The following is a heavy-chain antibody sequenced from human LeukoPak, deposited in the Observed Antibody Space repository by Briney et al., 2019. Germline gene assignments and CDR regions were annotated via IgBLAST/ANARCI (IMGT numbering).Heavy chain of an antibody. Sequence: SETLSLTCTVSGGSISSSSYYWGWIRQPPGKGLEWIGSVYYSGSTYYNPSLKSRVTISVDTSKSQFSLKLSSVTAADTAVYYCARRRTLYYDSSGRRGGHFDYWGQGTLVTVSS. CDR2: VYYSGST. J-gene: IGHJ4*02. V-gene: IGHV4-39*01. CDR3: ARRRTLYYDSSGRRGGHFDY. D-gene: IGHD3-22*01. CDR1: GGSISSSSYY.